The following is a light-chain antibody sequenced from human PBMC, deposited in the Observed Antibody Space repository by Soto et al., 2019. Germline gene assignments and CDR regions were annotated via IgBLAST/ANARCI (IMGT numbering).Light chain of an antibody. J-gene: IGLJ1*01. CDR3: SSYAGSNNLLYV. V-gene: IGLV2-8*01. CDR2: EVS. Sequence: QSVLTQPPSASGSPGQSVTISCTGTSSDVGGYNYVSWYQQHPGKAPKLMIYEVSKRPSGVPERFSGSKSGNTASPTVSGLQAEDEADYYCSSYAGSNNLLYVFGTGTKVTVL. CDR1: SSDVGGYNY.